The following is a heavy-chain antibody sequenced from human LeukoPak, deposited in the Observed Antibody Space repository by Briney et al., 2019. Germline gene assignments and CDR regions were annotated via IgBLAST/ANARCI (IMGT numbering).Heavy chain of an antibody. CDR2: IYHSGST. CDR1: GFSISSGYY. D-gene: IGHD6-19*01. CDR3: EAGTLPLFDY. J-gene: IGHJ4*02. Sequence: SETLSLTCTVSGFSISSGYYWGWIRQPPGKGLEWIGSIYHSGSTYYNPSLKSRVTISVDTSKNQFSLKLSSVTAADTAVYYCEAGTLPLFDYWGQGTLVTVSS. V-gene: IGHV4-38-2*02.